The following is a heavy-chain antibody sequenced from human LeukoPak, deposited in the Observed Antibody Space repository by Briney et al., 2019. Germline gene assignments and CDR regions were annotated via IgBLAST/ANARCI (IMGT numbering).Heavy chain of an antibody. D-gene: IGHD3-22*01. J-gene: IGHJ4*02. V-gene: IGHV3-23*01. Sequence: PGGSLRLSCAASGFTFSTYAMSWVRQAPGRGLEWVSAISVTGGSTYSADSVKGRFTISRDSAKNSLFLQLNSLRAEDTAVYYCARAHRDYDTSGYYETLTYYFDYWGQGTLVTVSS. CDR1: GFTFSTYA. CDR2: ISVTGGST. CDR3: ARAHRDYDTSGYYETLTYYFDY.